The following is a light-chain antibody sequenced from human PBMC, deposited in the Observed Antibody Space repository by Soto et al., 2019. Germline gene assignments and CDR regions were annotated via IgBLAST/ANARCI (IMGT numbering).Light chain of an antibody. CDR3: QQYNEWPLT. CDR2: HAA. V-gene: IGKV3-15*01. CDR1: QSVSNN. Sequence: EIVMTQSPATLSVSPGERATLSCRASQSVSNNVAWYQQKPGQAPRLLFYHAATRATGIPARFSGSGSGTEVTLTISSLQSEDFAVYYCQQYNEWPLTFGGGTNVEIK. J-gene: IGKJ4*01.